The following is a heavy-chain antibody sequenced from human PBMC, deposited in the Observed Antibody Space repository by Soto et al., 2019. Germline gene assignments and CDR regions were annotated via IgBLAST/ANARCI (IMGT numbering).Heavy chain of an antibody. CDR2: IFHSGNA. J-gene: IGHJ4*01. Sequence: PSETLSLTCTVSGGSIRNVYWSWIRQAPGKGLEWIGFIFHSGNAKYNPSLKSRVTISVDTSKNQFSLSLDSVTAADTAVYFCARAHAPTLQFDSWGQGTLVTVSS. D-gene: IGHD2-15*01. CDR3: ARAHAPTLQFDS. V-gene: IGHV4-59*01. CDR1: GGSIRNVY.